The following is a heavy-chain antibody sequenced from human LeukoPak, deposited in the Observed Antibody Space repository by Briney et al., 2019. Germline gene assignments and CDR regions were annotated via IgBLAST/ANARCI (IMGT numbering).Heavy chain of an antibody. D-gene: IGHD3/OR15-3a*01. V-gene: IGHV3-7*01. CDR3: ARDDYGFWTGSHYYYYYLDV. J-gene: IGHJ6*03. CDR1: GFIYSGYW. CDR2: LDQDGSEK. Sequence: PGGSVRLSCAASGFIYSGYWMTWVRQAPGKGLEWVANLDQDGSEKYYVDSVKGRFTISRDNAKKTLYLQMNSQRAEDTAVYYCARDDYGFWTGSHYYYYYLDVWGKGTTVTVSS.